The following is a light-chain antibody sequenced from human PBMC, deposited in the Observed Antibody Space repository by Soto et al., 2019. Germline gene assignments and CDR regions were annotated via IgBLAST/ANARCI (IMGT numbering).Light chain of an antibody. CDR1: QRISSY. CDR3: QQSYSPSIT. J-gene: IGKJ5*01. V-gene: IGKV1-39*01. Sequence: DIQMTQSPSSLSASVGDRVTITCRASQRISSYLNWYHQKPGKAPKLLIYAASSLQSGVPSRFSGSGSGTDFTLTISSLQPEDFATYYCQQSYSPSITFGQGTRLEIK. CDR2: AAS.